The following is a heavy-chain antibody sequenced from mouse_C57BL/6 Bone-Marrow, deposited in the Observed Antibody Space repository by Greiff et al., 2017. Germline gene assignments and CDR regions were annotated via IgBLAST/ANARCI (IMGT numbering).Heavy chain of an antibody. CDR1: GYTFTSYW. CDR3: ARSRAYAGGFAD. D-gene: IGHD6-5*01. J-gene: IGHJ3*01. CDR2: IDPSDSYT. V-gene: IGHV1-59*01. Sequence: QVQLQQPGAELVRPGTSVKLSCKASGYTFTSYWMHWVKQRPGQGLEWIGVIDPSDSYTNYNQKFKGKATLTVDTSSSTAYMQLSSLTSEDSAVYYCARSRAYAGGFADWGQGTLVTVSA.